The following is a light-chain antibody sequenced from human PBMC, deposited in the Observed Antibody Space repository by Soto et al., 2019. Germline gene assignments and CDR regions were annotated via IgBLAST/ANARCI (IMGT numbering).Light chain of an antibody. V-gene: IGKV1-39*01. Sequence: DIQMTQSPSSLSASVGDRVTITCRASQRISSYLNWYQQKPGKAPNLLIYAASSLQSGVPSRFSGRGSGTDFTLTISSLQPEDFATYYCQQSYSTPWTFGQGTKVEIK. CDR2: AAS. J-gene: IGKJ1*01. CDR1: QRISSY. CDR3: QQSYSTPWT.